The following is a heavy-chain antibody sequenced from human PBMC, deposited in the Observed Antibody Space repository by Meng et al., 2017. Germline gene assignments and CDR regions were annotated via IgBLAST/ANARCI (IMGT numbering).Heavy chain of an antibody. J-gene: IGHJ4*02. Sequence: VQSGGEVKKPGASVKVSCTPSGYTFTAYYIHWVRQAPGQGLDWMGRIDPNSGVTEYAQKFQGRVTVTGDTSISTAYMELSRLRSDDTAIYYCVRDEDISAAGKLFGDYWGQGTLVTVSS. CDR1: GYTFTAYY. V-gene: IGHV1-2*06. CDR3: VRDEDISAAGKLFGDY. CDR2: IDPNSGVT. D-gene: IGHD6-13*01.